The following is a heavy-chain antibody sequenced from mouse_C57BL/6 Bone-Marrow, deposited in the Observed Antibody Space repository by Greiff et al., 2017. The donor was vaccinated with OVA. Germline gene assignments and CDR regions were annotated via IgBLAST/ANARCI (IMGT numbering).Heavy chain of an antibody. CDR1: GFTFSDYG. J-gene: IGHJ4*01. V-gene: IGHV5-15*01. D-gene: IGHD1-1*01. Sequence: EVKLVESGGGLVQPGGSLKLSCAASGFTFSDYGMAWVRQAPRKGPEWVAFISNLAYSIYYADTVTGRFTISRENAKNTLYLEMSSLRSEDTAMYYCARHALYCGSSNYYAMDYWGQGTSVTVSS. CDR2: ISNLAYSI. CDR3: ARHALYCGSSNYYAMDY.